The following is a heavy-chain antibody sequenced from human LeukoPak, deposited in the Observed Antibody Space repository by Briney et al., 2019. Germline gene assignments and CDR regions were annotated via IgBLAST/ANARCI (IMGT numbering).Heavy chain of an antibody. J-gene: IGHJ4*02. CDR1: GFSFSSYW. CDR2: IKRDGSET. CDR3: ARISTAVAGADY. D-gene: IGHD6-19*01. V-gene: IGHV3-7*01. Sequence: GGSLRLSCAASGFSFSSYWMNWVRQAPGKGLEWVANIKRDGSETYYVDSVKGRFTISRENTKNSLYLQMDSLRAEDTAVYFCARISTAVAGADYWGQGTLVTVSS.